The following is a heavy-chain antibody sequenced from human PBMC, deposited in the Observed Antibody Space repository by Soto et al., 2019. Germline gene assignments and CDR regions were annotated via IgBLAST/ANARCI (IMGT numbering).Heavy chain of an antibody. V-gene: IGHV1-46*01. CDR1: GYTFTSYY. D-gene: IGHD1-7*01. CDR3: ARVGGTGTKADYSYGMDV. Sequence: ASVKVSCKASGYTFTSYYMHWVRQAPGQGLEWMGIINPSGGSTSYAQKFQGRVTMTRDTSTSTVYMELSSLRSEDTAVYYCARVGGTGTKADYSYGMDVWGQGTTVTVS. J-gene: IGHJ6*02. CDR2: INPSGGST.